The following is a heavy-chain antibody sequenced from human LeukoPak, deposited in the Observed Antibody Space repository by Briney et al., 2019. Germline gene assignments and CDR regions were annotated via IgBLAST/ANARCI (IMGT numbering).Heavy chain of an antibody. CDR3: AREGPYSSSWFPFDY. V-gene: IGHV4-30-2*01. D-gene: IGHD6-13*01. J-gene: IGHJ4*02. CDR2: IYHSGST. CDR1: GGSISSGGYY. Sequence: SETLSLTCTVSGGSISSGGYYWSWIRQPPGKGLEWIGYIYHSGSTYYNPSLKSRVTISVDRSKNQFSLKLSSVTAADTAVYYCAREGPYSSSWFPFDYWGQGTLVTVSS.